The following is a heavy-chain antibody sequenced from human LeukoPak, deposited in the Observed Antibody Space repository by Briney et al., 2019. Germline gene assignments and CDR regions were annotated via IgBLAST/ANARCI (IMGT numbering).Heavy chain of an antibody. J-gene: IGHJ4*02. CDR1: GFTFSSYA. Sequence: PGGSLRLSCAASGFTFSSYAMSWVRQAPGKGLEWVSAISGSGGSTYYADSVKGRFTISRDNSKNTLYLQMNSLRAEDTAVYYCAREDYDILTGYYRPTFYFDYWGQGTLVTVSS. CDR2: ISGSGGST. CDR3: AREDYDILTGYYRPTFYFDY. V-gene: IGHV3-23*01. D-gene: IGHD3-9*01.